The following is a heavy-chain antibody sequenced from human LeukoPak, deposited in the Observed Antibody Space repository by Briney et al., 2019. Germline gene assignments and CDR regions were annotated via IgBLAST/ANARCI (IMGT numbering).Heavy chain of an antibody. D-gene: IGHD1-14*01. CDR3: ASTPTVYYYYMDV. CDR2: IYHSWNT. Sequence: SETLSLTCAVYGYSLSSGYYWGWIRQPPGKGLEWSGSIYHSWNTYYNPSLKSRVTISVDTSKNQFSLKLSSVTAADTAMYYCASTPTVYYYYMDVWGKGTTVTVSS. V-gene: IGHV4-38-2*01. J-gene: IGHJ6*03. CDR1: GYSLSSGYY.